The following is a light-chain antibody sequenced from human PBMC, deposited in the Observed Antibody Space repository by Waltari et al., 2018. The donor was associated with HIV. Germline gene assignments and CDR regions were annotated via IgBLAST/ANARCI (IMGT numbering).Light chain of an antibody. CDR3: AAWDNTLSGYV. V-gene: IGLV1-47*01. J-gene: IGLJ1*01. CDR2: NDY. CDR1: SSNVGRDN. Sequence: QSALTQPPSTSGTPGQRVTISCSGSSSNVGRDNVYCYQQTPGRAPKLLIYNDYQRPSGVPDRFSGSKSGTSASLAISGLRSEDEDDYYCAAWDNTLSGYVFGTGTKVTVL.